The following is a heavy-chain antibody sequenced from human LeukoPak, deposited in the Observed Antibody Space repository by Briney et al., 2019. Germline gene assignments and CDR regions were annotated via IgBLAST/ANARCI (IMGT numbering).Heavy chain of an antibody. CDR3: ARDLDYGDPPD. CDR2: INPNSGGT. D-gene: IGHD4-17*01. V-gene: IGHV1-2*02. J-gene: IGHJ4*02. CDR1: GYPFIDYY. Sequence: ASVKVSCKASGYPFIDYYLHWVRQAPGQGLEWMGWINPNSGGTNYAQKFQGRVTMTRDTSISTAYMELSRLRSDDTAVYYCARDLDYGDPPDWGQGTLVTVSS.